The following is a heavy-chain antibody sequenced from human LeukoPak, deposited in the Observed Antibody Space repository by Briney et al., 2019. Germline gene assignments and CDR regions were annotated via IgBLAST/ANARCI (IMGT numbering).Heavy chain of an antibody. CDR2: IIPIFGTA. Sequence: SVKVSCKASGGTFSSYAISWVRQAPGQGLEWMGGIIPIFGTANYAQKFQGRVTITTDESTSTAYMELSSLRSEDTAVYYCASISGGYYDSSGYSDYWGQGALVTVSS. V-gene: IGHV1-69*05. J-gene: IGHJ4*02. CDR3: ASISGGYYDSSGYSDY. CDR1: GGTFSSYA. D-gene: IGHD3-22*01.